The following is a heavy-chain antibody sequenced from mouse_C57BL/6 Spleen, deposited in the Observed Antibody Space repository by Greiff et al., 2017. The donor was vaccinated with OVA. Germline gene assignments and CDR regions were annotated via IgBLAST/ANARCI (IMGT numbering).Heavy chain of an antibody. V-gene: IGHV1-69*01. D-gene: IGHD1-1*02. J-gene: IGHJ4*01. CDR1: GYTFTSYW. CDR2: IDPSDSYT. CDR3: ARVGKGDAMDY. Sequence: QVQLQQPGAELVMPGASVKLSCKASGYTFTSYWMHWVKQRPGQGLEWIGEIDPSDSYTNYNQKFKGKSTLTVDKSSSTAYMQLSSLTSEDSAVYYCARVGKGDAMDYWGQGTSVTVSS.